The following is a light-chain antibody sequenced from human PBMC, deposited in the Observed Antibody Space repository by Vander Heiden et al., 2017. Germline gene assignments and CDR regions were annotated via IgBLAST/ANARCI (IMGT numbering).Light chain of an antibody. CDR3: SSDTTSSTYV. CDR1: SSDVGYNY. CDR2: DVN. Sequence: QSTLTQPASVSGSPGQSITISCTGTSSDVGYNYVSWYQQHPGKVPKLIIYDVNNRPSGISNRISGSKSGNTASLTISGLQAGDEADYYCSSDTTSSTYVFGTGTKVTVL. J-gene: IGLJ1*01. V-gene: IGLV2-14*03.